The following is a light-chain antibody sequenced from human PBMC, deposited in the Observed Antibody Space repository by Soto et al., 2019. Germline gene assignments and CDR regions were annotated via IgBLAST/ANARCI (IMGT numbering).Light chain of an antibody. Sequence: EIALTQSPGTLSLSPGERATLSCRASQSVTANYLAWYQQKPGQAPRLPIYAASIGATGIPDRFSGSGSGTDFTLTISRLEPEDFAVYYCLQYGIPLWTFGQGTKVEIK. CDR3: LQYGIPLWT. CDR1: QSVTANY. J-gene: IGKJ1*01. CDR2: AAS. V-gene: IGKV3-20*01.